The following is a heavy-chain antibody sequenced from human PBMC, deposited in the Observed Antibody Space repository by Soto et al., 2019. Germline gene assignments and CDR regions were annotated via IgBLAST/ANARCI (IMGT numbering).Heavy chain of an antibody. CDR3: AREPSPIPKPRKLEDIVVVTAAHDIAFDI. D-gene: IGHD2-2*01. J-gene: IGHJ3*02. Sequence: ASVKVSCKASGYTFTGYYMHWVRQAPGQGLEWMGWINPNSGGTNYAQKFQGWVTKTRDTSRSTAYMELSRLRSDDTAVYYCAREPSPIPKPRKLEDIVVVTAAHDIAFDIWGQGTMVTVSS. CDR1: GYTFTGYY. V-gene: IGHV1-2*04. CDR2: INPNSGGT.